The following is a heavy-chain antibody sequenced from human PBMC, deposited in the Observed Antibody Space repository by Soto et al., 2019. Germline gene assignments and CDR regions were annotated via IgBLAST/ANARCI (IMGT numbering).Heavy chain of an antibody. CDR2: IKQDGSEK. V-gene: IGHV3-7*03. Sequence: PGGSLRLSCAASGFTFSRYWMSWVRQAPGKGLEWVANIKQDGSEKYYVDSVKGRFTISRDNAKNSLYLQMNSLRAEDTAVYYCARYPDTGIFDYWGQGTLVTVSS. CDR3: ARYPDTGIFDY. J-gene: IGHJ4*02. D-gene: IGHD5-18*01. CDR1: GFTFSRYW.